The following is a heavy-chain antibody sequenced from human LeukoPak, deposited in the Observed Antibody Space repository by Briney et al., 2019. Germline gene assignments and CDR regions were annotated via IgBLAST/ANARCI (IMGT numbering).Heavy chain of an antibody. J-gene: IGHJ5*02. Sequence: PSETLSLTCTVSGGSITSYCWSWIRQPPGKRLEWIGYIFYSGSTNYNPSLESRVSMSIDTSKNQFSLKLSSLTAADTAVYYCAKYPGYPTRWFEPWGQGTLVTVSS. D-gene: IGHD6-13*01. CDR2: IFYSGST. CDR3: AKYPGYPTRWFEP. CDR1: GGSITSYC. V-gene: IGHV4-59*01.